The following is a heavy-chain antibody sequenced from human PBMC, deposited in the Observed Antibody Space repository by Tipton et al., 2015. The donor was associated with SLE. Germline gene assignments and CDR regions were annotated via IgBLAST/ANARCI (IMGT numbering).Heavy chain of an antibody. CDR1: GGFFVSSNY. V-gene: IGHV3-53*01. J-gene: IGHJ4*02. CDR2: LFSDGRT. D-gene: IGHD6-13*01. CDR3: AKDRVSSSWYLVYSLDS. Sequence: SLRLSCAVSGGFFVSSNYMSWVRQAPGKGLEWVSVLFSDGRTFYADSVKGRFTISRDNSKNTLYLQMNSLRAEDTAVYYCAKDRVSSSWYLVYSLDSWGQGTLVTVSS.